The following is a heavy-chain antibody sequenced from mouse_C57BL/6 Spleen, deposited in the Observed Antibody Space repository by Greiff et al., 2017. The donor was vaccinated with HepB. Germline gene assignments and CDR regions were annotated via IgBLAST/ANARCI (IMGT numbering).Heavy chain of an antibody. D-gene: IGHD2-1*01. V-gene: IGHV1-82*01. CDR3: AREGDGNFAY. CDR2: IYPGDGDT. CDR1: GYAFSSSW. Sequence: QVHVKQSGPELVKPGASVKISCKASGYAFSSSWMNWVKQRPGKGLEWIGRIYPGDGDTNYNGKFKGKATLTADKSSSTAYMQLSSLTSEDSAVYFCAREGDGNFAYWGQGTLVTVSA. J-gene: IGHJ3*01.